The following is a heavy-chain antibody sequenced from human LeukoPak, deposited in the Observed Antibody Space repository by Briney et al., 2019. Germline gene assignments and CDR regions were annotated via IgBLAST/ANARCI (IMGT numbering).Heavy chain of an antibody. CDR1: GYTFTSYG. D-gene: IGHD1-14*01. CDR3: ARAVTRPRGPDVYYYYGMDV. J-gene: IGHJ6*02. Sequence: GASVKVSCKASGYTFTSYGISWVRQAPGQGLEWMGGIIPIFGTANYAQKFQGRVTITADESTSTAYMELSSLRSEDTAAYYCARAVTRPRGPDVYYYYGMDVWGQGTTVTVSS. V-gene: IGHV1-69*13. CDR2: IIPIFGTA.